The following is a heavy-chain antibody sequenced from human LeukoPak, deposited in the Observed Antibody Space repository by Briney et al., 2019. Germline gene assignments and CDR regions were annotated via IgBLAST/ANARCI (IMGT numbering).Heavy chain of an antibody. V-gene: IGHV1-18*01. CDR2: IRAYNGNT. J-gene: IGHJ4*02. CDR3: ARVRSGYSGYGGYFDY. CDR1: GYTFTSYG. D-gene: IGHD5-12*01. Sequence: GAPVKASYKASGYTFTSYGIIWLRQAPGQGLEWRGWIRAYNGNTNYAQKLQGRVSMTTDTSTSTAYMELRSLRSDDTAVYYCARVRSGYSGYGGYFDYWGQGTLVTVSS.